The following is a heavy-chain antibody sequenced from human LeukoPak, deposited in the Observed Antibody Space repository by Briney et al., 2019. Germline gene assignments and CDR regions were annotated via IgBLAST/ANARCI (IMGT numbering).Heavy chain of an antibody. CDR1: GFTFSSYG. CDR2: IRYDGSNK. Sequence: GGSLRLSCAASGFTFSSYGMHWVRQAPGKGLEWVAFIRYDGSNKYYADSVKGRFTISRDNAKNSLYLQMNSLRAEDTAVYYCARDQTIAAAGTADYWGQGTLVTVSS. D-gene: IGHD6-13*01. V-gene: IGHV3-30*02. J-gene: IGHJ4*02. CDR3: ARDQTIAAAGTADY.